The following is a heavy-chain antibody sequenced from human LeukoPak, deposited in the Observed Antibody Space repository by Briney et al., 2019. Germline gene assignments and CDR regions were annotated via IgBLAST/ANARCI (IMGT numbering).Heavy chain of an antibody. J-gene: IGHJ4*02. D-gene: IGHD1-26*01. CDR2: IYSGGST. Sequence: PGGSLRLSCAASGFTVSSNYMSWVRQAPGKGLEWVSVIYSGGSTYYADSVKGRFTISRDNSKNTLYLQMNSLRAEDTAVYYCARVLMGATGFDYWGQGTLVTVSP. CDR1: GFTVSSNY. CDR3: ARVLMGATGFDY. V-gene: IGHV3-53*01.